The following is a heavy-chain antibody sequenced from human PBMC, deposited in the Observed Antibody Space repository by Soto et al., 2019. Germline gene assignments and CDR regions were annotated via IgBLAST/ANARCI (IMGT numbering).Heavy chain of an antibody. Sequence: PVKVSCKASGGTFSSYAISWVRQAPGPVLEWMGGIIPIFGTANYAQKFQGRVTITADESTSTAYMELSSLRSEDTAVYYCARRRSGELNYDGMDVWGQGTTVTVSS. V-gene: IGHV1-69*13. CDR2: IIPIFGTA. D-gene: IGHD1-7*01. CDR1: GGTFSSYA. J-gene: IGHJ6*02. CDR3: ARRRSGELNYDGMDV.